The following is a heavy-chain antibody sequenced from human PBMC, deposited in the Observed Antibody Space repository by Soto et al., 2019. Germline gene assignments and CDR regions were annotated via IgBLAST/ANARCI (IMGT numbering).Heavy chain of an antibody. D-gene: IGHD2-15*01. CDR3: ARSYCSGGSCYPTYWYFDL. J-gene: IGHJ2*01. Sequence: QVQLVQSGAEVKKPGASVKVSCKASGYTFTSYGISWVRQAPGQGLEWMGWISAYNGNTNYAQKLQGRVTMTTDTSTSTAYMELRSLRSDDTAVYYCARSYCSGGSCYPTYWYFDLWGRGTLVTVSS. CDR2: ISAYNGNT. CDR1: GYTFTSYG. V-gene: IGHV1-18*01.